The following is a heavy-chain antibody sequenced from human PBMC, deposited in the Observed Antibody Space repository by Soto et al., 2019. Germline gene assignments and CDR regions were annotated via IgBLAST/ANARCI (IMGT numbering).Heavy chain of an antibody. D-gene: IGHD3-22*01. CDR1: GFTFSSYS. CDR3: ARDIGDYYDSSGYYYGMDV. Sequence: GRTLRVSCAASGFTFSSYSKNWVRQAPGKGLEWVSYISSSSSTIYYADSVKGRFTISRDNAKNSLYLQMNSLRDEDTAVYYCARDIGDYYDSSGYYYGMDVWGQGSTVTVSS. CDR2: ISSSSSTI. V-gene: IGHV3-48*02. J-gene: IGHJ6*02.